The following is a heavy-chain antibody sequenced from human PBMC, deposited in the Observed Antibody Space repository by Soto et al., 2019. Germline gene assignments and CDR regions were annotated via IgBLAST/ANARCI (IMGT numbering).Heavy chain of an antibody. CDR2: ISYDGSNK. D-gene: IGHD5-12*01. J-gene: IGHJ5*02. CDR3: AKFSAPTSWFDP. CDR1: GFTFSSYG. V-gene: IGHV3-30*18. Sequence: QVQLVESGGGVVQPGRSLRLSCAASGFTFSSYGMHWVRQAPGKGLEWVAVISYDGSNKYYADSVKGRFTISRDNSKNTLYLQMNRLRAEDTAVYYCAKFSAPTSWFDPWGQGTLVTVSS.